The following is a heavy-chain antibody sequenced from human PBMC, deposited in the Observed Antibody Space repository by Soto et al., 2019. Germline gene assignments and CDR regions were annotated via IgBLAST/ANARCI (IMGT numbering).Heavy chain of an antibody. CDR1: GFTFSMYW. J-gene: IGHJ4*02. CDR2: ISDDGSRA. Sequence: GGSLRLSCTASGFTFSMYWMHWVRQVPGKGPEWVSRISDDGSRADYADSVKGRFTISRDNAKNTLYLEMHVLRADDTAVYYCTRGPRPSSVGTGAFWGQGAPVTVSS. V-gene: IGHV3-74*01. D-gene: IGHD3-10*01. CDR3: TRGPRPSSVGTGAF.